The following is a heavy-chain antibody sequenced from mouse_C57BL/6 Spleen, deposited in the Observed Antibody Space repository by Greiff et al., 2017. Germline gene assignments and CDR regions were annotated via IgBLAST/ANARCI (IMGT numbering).Heavy chain of an antibody. V-gene: IGHV1-5*01. CDR1: GYTFTSYW. CDR3: TVVAQYYYARDY. Sequence: EVQLQQSGTVLARPGASVKMSCKTSGYTFTSYWMHWVKQRPGQGLEWIGAIYPGNSDTSYNQKFKGKAKLTAVTSASTAYMELSSLTNKDSAVYYCTVVAQYYYARDYWGQGTSVTVSS. CDR2: IYPGNSDT. D-gene: IGHD1-1*01. J-gene: IGHJ4*01.